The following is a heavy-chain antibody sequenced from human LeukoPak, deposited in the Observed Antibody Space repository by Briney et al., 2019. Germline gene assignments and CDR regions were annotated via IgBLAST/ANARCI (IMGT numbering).Heavy chain of an antibody. CDR2: IRSKANSYAT. V-gene: IGHV3-73*01. Sequence: GGSLKLSCAASGFTFSGSAMHWVRQASGKGLEWVGRIRSKANSYATAYAASVKGRFTIPRDDSKNTAYLQMNSLKTEDTAVYYCSRTINDYGDYVVDYWGQGTLVTVSS. CDR3: SRTINDYGDYVVDY. J-gene: IGHJ4*02. D-gene: IGHD4-17*01. CDR1: GFTFSGSA.